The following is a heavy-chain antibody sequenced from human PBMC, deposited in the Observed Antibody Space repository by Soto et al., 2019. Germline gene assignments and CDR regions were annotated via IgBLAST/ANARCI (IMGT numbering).Heavy chain of an antibody. J-gene: IGHJ4*02. CDR3: AMIEYSSGSDY. CDR2: IMPIFGTT. D-gene: IGHD6-19*01. Sequence: ASVKVSCKASGGTFSSNPITWVRQAPGQGLEWMGGIMPIFGTTKYAQKFQDRVTIIADESTSTAYLELNNMRSEDTAVYFCAMIEYSSGSDYWGQGTQVTVSS. V-gene: IGHV1-69*13. CDR1: GGTFSSNP.